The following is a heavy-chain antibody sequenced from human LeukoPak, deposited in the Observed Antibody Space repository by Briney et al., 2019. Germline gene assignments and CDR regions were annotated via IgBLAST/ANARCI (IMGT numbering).Heavy chain of an antibody. D-gene: IGHD2-2*01. CDR2: IIPIFGTA. V-gene: IGHV1-69*13. J-gene: IGHJ6*02. Sequence: SVKVSCKASGYTFTSYGISWVRQAPGQGLEWMGGIIPIFGTANYAQKFQGRVTITADESTSTAYMELSSLRSEDTAVYYCASVVPAATGYYGMDVWGQGTTVTVSS. CDR3: ASVVPAATGYYGMDV. CDR1: GYTFTSYG.